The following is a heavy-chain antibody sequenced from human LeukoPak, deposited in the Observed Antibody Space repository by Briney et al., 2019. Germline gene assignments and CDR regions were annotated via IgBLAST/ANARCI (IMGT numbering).Heavy chain of an antibody. D-gene: IGHD3-22*01. CDR1: GDSISSGDFY. Sequence: SETLSLTCTVSGDSISSGDFYWSWIRQPAGKGLEWIVRISSSGSTNYNPSLKSRVTISVDTSKNQFSLKLSSVTAADTAVYFCARGPYSYDSSGAFDIWGQGTMVTVSS. V-gene: IGHV4-61*02. J-gene: IGHJ3*02. CDR3: ARGPYSYDSSGAFDI. CDR2: ISSSGST.